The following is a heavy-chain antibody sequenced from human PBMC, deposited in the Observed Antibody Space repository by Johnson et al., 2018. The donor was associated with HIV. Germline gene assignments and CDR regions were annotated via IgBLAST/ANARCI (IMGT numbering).Heavy chain of an antibody. CDR2: ISYDGSNK. Sequence: QVQLVESGGGVVQPGRSLRLSCAASGFTFSSYAMHWVRQAPGKGLEWVAVISYDGSNKYYADSVKGRFTISRDNSKNTLYLQMNSLRAEDTAVYYCAMGFGSSWDNRNAFDIWGQGTMVTVSS. V-gene: IGHV3-30*04. J-gene: IGHJ3*02. CDR3: AMGFGSSWDNRNAFDI. CDR1: GFTFSSYA. D-gene: IGHD6-13*01.